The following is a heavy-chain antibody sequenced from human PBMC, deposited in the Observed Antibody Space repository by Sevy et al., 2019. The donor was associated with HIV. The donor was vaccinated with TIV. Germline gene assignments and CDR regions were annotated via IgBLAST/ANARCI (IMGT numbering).Heavy chain of an antibody. J-gene: IGHJ4*02. CDR2: ISWDGGNT. D-gene: IGHD3-16*01. V-gene: IGHV3-43D*03. CDR3: EKDHGVQGVMDY. Sequence: GGSLRLSCAASGFTFDDYAMNWVRQAPGKGLEWVSLISWDGGNTYYADSVKGRFTISRDNSKNSLYLQMNSLRADDTAVYYCEKDHGVQGVMDYWGQGTLVTVSS. CDR1: GFTFDDYA.